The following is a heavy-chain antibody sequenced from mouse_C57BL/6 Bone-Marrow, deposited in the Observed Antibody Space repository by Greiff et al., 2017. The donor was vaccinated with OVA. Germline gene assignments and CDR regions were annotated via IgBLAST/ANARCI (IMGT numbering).Heavy chain of an antibody. D-gene: IGHD6-1*01. Sequence: QVQLQQPGAELVRPGSSVKLSCKASGYTFTSYWMHWVKQRPIQGLEWIGNIDPSDSETHYNQKFKDKATLTVDKSSSTAYMQLSSLTSEDSAVYYDAREKGSYNAYFDYWGQGTTLTVSS. J-gene: IGHJ2*01. CDR3: AREKGSYNAYFDY. V-gene: IGHV1-52*01. CDR2: IDPSDSET. CDR1: GYTFTSYW.